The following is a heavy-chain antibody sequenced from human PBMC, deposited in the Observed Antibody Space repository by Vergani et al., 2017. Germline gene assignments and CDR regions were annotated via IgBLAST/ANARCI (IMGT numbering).Heavy chain of an antibody. J-gene: IGHJ4*02. V-gene: IGHV3-30*02. Sequence: QVQLVESGGGVVQRGGSLRLSCATSGFIVSNYDMQWIREGPVKGLEFVAFIQFDGSNQYYADSVKGRFTLSRDFSKNTLYLQMNSLRTDDTATYYCAKHFRGWGIDYWGQGTQVIVSS. CDR1: GFIVSNYD. D-gene: IGHD3-16*01. CDR3: AKHFRGWGIDY. CDR2: IQFDGSNQ.